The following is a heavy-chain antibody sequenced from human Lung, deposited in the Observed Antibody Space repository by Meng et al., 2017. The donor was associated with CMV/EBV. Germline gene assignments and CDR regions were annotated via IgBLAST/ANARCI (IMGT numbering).Heavy chain of an antibody. V-gene: IGHV3-21*01. CDR3: ARNLRNPPTSFGGVRTHVRYFDS. J-gene: IGHJ4*02. D-gene: IGHD3-3*01. CDR1: GFTFSSYS. CDR2: ISSNSSYR. Sequence: GESLKISCAASGFTFSSYSMNWVRQAPGKGLEWVSSISSNSSYRYYADSVKGRFTVSRDNAKNSLYLQMNSLRAEDTAVYYCARNLRNPPTSFGGVRTHVRYFDSWXQRXLVTVSS.